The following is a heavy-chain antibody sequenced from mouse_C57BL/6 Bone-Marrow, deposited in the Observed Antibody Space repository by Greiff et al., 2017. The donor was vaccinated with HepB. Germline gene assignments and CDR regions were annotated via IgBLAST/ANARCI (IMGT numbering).Heavy chain of an antibody. Sequence: EVHLVESEGGLVQPGSSMKLSCTASGFTFSDYYMAWVRQVPEKGLEWVANINYDGSSTYYLDSLKSRFIISRDNAKNILYLQMSSLKSEDTATYYCARDRTVVATDWYFDVWGTGTTVTVSS. CDR2: INYDGSST. J-gene: IGHJ1*03. V-gene: IGHV5-16*01. CDR3: ARDRTVVATDWYFDV. D-gene: IGHD1-1*01. CDR1: GFTFSDYY.